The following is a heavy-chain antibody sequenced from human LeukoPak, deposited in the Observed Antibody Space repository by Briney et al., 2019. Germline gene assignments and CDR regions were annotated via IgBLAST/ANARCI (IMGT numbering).Heavy chain of an antibody. V-gene: IGHV1-2*02. D-gene: IGHD5-24*01. CDR2: INPNSGGT. J-gene: IGHJ4*02. CDR1: GYTFTGYY. Sequence: ASVKVSCKASGYTFTGYYMHWVRQAPAQGLEWMGWINPNSGGTNYAQKFQGRVTMTRDTSISTAYMELSRLRSDDTAVYYCASEVEMATGFDYWGQGTLVTVSS. CDR3: ASEVEMATGFDY.